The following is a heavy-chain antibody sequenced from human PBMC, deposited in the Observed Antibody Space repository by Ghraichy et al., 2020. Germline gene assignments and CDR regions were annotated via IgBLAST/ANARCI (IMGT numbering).Heavy chain of an antibody. D-gene: IGHD2-21*01. J-gene: IGHJ4*02. Sequence: LSLTCAASGFTFDDNAMTWVRQAPGKGLVWVSGVSWNSDAIAYADSVKGRFIISRDNAKNSLYLQMSSLRPDDTAVYYCGRVNCAGPSCYVDYWGQGILVTVTS. CDR3: GRVNCAGPSCYVDY. CDR2: VSWNSDAI. CDR1: GFTFDDNA. V-gene: IGHV3-9*01.